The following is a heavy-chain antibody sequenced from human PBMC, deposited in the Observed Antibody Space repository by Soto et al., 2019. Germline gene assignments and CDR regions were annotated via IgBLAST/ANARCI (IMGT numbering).Heavy chain of an antibody. V-gene: IGHV4-4*07. CDR1: GGSMNSYH. Sequence: PSETLSLTCTVSGGSMNSYHWSWIRQPAGKGLEWIGHIHSSGSTNYNPSLKSRVTMSVDTSKNQFSLRLMSLTAADTAVYYCARDQGVAAAGITWFDPWGQGSLVTVS. D-gene: IGHD6-13*01. CDR2: IHSSGST. CDR3: ARDQGVAAAGITWFDP. J-gene: IGHJ5*02.